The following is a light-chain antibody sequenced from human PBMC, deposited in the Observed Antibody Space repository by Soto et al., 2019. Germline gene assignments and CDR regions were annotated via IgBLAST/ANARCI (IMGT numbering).Light chain of an antibody. CDR3: SSYSSSSRHV. CDR2: EVI. CDR1: STDIGNYGY. Sequence: QSALTQPASVSGSPGQSITISCTGTSTDIGNYGYVSWYQQYPGKAPKLMIYEVIKRPSGVSNRFSGSKSGNTASLTISGLQAEDEADYHCSSYSSSSRHVFGTGTKVTVL. J-gene: IGLJ1*01. V-gene: IGLV2-14*01.